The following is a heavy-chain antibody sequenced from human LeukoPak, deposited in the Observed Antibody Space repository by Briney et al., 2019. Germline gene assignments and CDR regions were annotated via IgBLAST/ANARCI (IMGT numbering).Heavy chain of an antibody. V-gene: IGHV1-18*01. Sequence: ASVTVSCKASGYAFISYGISWVRQAPGHGLEWMGWISAYHGNTNYAQKLQGRVTMTTDTSTSTAYMELRSLRSDDTAVYYCARDGSGTWNDYWGQGTLVTVSS. D-gene: IGHD3-10*01. J-gene: IGHJ4*02. CDR2: ISAYHGNT. CDR3: ARDGSGTWNDY. CDR1: GYAFISYG.